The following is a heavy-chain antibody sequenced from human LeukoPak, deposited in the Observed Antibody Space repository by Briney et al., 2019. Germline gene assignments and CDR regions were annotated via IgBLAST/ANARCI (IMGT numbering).Heavy chain of an antibody. CDR1: GGSISSGSYY. CDR3: ARDSPYYDSSGYSRRFDY. CDR2: IYTSGST. D-gene: IGHD3-22*01. V-gene: IGHV4-61*02. J-gene: IGHJ4*02. Sequence: SETLSLTCTVSGGSISSGSYYWSWIRQPAGKGLEWIGRIYTSGSTNYNPSLKSRVTISVDTSKNQFSLKLSSVTAADTAVYYCARDSPYYDSSGYSRRFDYWGQGTLVTVSS.